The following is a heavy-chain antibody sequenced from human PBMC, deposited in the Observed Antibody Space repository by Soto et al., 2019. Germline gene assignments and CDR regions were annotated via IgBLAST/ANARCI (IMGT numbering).Heavy chain of an antibody. Sequence: EVQLVESGGGLVKAGGSLRLSCAASGFTLSSHAINWVRQAPGKGLEWVSFLSSSSSYIYYADSVKGRFTISRDNAKNSLYLQMNSLRAEDTAVYYCARSSDYNYYFDYWGQGALVTVSS. CDR3: ARSSDYNYYFDY. CDR2: LSSSSSYI. J-gene: IGHJ4*02. D-gene: IGHD3-22*01. V-gene: IGHV3-21*01. CDR1: GFTLSSHA.